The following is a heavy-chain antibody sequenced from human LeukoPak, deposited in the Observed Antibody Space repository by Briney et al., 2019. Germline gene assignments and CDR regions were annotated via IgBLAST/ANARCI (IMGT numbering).Heavy chain of an antibody. D-gene: IGHD2-2*01. J-gene: IGHJ4*02. Sequence: PSETLSLTCAVYGGSFSGYYWSWIRQPPGKGLEWIGEINHSGSTNYNPSLKSRVTISVDTSKNQFSLKLSSVTAADTAVYYCARGYCSSTSCHGAFDYWGQGTLVTVSS. CDR3: ARGYCSSTSCHGAFDY. CDR1: GGSFSGYY. CDR2: INHSGST. V-gene: IGHV4-34*01.